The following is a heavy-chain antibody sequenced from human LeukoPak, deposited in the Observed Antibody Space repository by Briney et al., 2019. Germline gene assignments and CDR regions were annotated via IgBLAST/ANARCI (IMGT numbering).Heavy chain of an antibody. Sequence: SETLSLTCAVYGGSFSGYYWSWIRQPPGKGLEWIGEINHSGSTNYNPSLKSRATISVDTSKNQFSLKLTSVTAADTAVYFCARGEDFERYYLAYWGQGTLVTVSS. V-gene: IGHV4-34*01. D-gene: IGHD3-9*01. CDR1: GGSFSGYY. CDR3: ARGEDFERYYLAY. CDR2: INHSGST. J-gene: IGHJ4*02.